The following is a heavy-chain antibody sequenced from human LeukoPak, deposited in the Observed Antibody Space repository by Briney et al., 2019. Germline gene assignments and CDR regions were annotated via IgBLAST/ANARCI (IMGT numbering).Heavy chain of an antibody. CDR2: ISWNSGSI. Sequence: PGGSLRLSCAASGFTFDDYAMHWVPHAPGKGLEWVSGISWNSGSIGYADSVKGRFTISRDNAKNSLYLQMNSLRAEDTALYYCAKGPMIRGPFDYWGQGTLVTVSS. D-gene: IGHD3-22*01. CDR3: AKGPMIRGPFDY. J-gene: IGHJ4*02. CDR1: GFTFDDYA. V-gene: IGHV3-9*01.